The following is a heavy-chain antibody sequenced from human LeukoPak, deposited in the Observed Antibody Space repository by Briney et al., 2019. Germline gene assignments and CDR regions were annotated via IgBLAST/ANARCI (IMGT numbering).Heavy chain of an antibody. V-gene: IGHV4-61*02. CDR3: ARVVFYDSSGYRYYYYMGV. CDR2: IYTSGST. CDR1: GGSISSGSYY. Sequence: SETLSLTCTVSGGSISSGSYYWSWIRQPAGKGLEWIGRIYTSGSTNYNPSLKSRVTISVDTSKNQFSLKLSSVTAADTAVYYCARVVFYDSSGYRYYYYMGVWGKGTTVTVSS. D-gene: IGHD3-22*01. J-gene: IGHJ6*03.